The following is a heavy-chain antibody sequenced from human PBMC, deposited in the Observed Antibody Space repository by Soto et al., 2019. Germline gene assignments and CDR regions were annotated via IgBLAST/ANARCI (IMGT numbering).Heavy chain of an antibody. CDR2: IIPILGIA. Sequence: QVQLVQSGAAVKKPGSSVKVSCKASGGTFSSYTISWVRQAPGQGLEWMGRIIPILGIANYVQKFQGRVTITADKSTSTGNMELRGLRFEDTAVYYCEVEGAAGNAGGMDVWGQGTTVTVSS. J-gene: IGHJ6*02. D-gene: IGHD6-13*01. CDR1: GGTFSSYT. CDR3: EVEGAAGNAGGMDV. V-gene: IGHV1-69*02.